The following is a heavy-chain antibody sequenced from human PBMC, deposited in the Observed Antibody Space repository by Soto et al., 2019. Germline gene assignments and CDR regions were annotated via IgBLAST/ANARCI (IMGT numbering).Heavy chain of an antibody. Sequence: ASVKVSCKASGYTFTSYYMNWVRQAPGQGLEWMGIINPSGGSTSYAQKFQGRVTMTRDTSTSTVYMELSSLRSEDTAVYYCARVLTRDSSSEEVAFDIWGQGTMVTVSS. CDR3: ARVLTRDSSSEEVAFDI. CDR1: GYTFTSYY. J-gene: IGHJ3*02. CDR2: INPSGGST. D-gene: IGHD6-6*01. V-gene: IGHV1-46*03.